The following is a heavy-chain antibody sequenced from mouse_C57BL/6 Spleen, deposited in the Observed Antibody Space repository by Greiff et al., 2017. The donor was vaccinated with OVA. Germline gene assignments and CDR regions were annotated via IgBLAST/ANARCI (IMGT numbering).Heavy chain of an antibody. V-gene: IGHV1-69*01. CDR3: ARGGELLRYHFDY. CDR2: IDPSDSYT. D-gene: IGHD1-1*01. J-gene: IGHJ2*01. CDR1: GYTFTSYW. Sequence: VQLQQPGAELVMPGASVKLSCKASGYTFTSYWMHWVKQRPGQGLEWIGEIDPSDSYTNYNQKFKGKSTLTVDKSSSTAYMQLSSLTSEDSAVYYCARGGELLRYHFDYWGQGTTLTVSS.